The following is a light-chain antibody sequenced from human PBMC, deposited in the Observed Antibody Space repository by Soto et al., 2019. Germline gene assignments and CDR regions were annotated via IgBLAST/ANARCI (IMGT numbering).Light chain of an antibody. Sequence: DIVMTQSPDSLAVSLGERATINCKSSQSVLYSSNNKNYLAWYQQKPGQPPKLLIYWASTRESGVPDRFSGSGSGTDFTLTISSLRAEDVAVYYCQQYYSTPFFGGGTKVEIK. V-gene: IGKV4-1*01. CDR2: WAS. CDR1: QSVLYSSNNKNY. J-gene: IGKJ4*01. CDR3: QQYYSTPF.